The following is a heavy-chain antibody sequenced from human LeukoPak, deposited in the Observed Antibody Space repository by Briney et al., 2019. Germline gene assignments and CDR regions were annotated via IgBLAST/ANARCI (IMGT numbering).Heavy chain of an antibody. CDR2: ISGHGGNT. D-gene: IGHD1-14*01. CDR3: ANQPSLSSITDY. CDR1: GFTFSSYA. V-gene: IGHV3-23*01. J-gene: IGHJ4*02. Sequence: GGPLRLSCAASGFTFSSYAMNWARQAPGKGLEWVSGISGHGGNTYYADSVRGRFTISRDNSKNTLYLQMNSLRAEDTAVYYCANQPSLSSITDYWGQGTLVTVSS.